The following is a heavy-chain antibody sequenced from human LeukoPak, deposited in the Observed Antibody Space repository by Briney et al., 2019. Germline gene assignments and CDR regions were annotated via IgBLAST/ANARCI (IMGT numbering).Heavy chain of an antibody. D-gene: IGHD3-10*01. CDR3: AKHQGSGYYYYYMDV. J-gene: IGHJ6*03. V-gene: IGHV3-53*01. CDR2: IYSGGST. Sequence: TGGSLRLSCAASGFTVSSNYMSWVRQAPGKGLEWVSVIYSGGSTYYADSVKGRFTISRDNSKNTLYLQMNSLRAEDTAVYYCAKHQGSGYYYYYMDVWGKGTTVTVSS. CDR1: GFTVSSNY.